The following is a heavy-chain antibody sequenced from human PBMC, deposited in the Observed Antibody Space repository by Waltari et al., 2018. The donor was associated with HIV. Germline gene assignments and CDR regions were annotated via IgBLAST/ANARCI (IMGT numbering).Heavy chain of an antibody. D-gene: IGHD3-3*01. CDR1: GGSISSYY. Sequence: QVQLQESGPGLVKPSETLSLTCTVPGGSISSYYWTWIRQPAGKGLEWIGRIYTSGSTNYNPSLKSRVTMSVDTSKNQFSLKLSSVTAADTAVYYCARERTIFGVVSKLDAFDIWGQGTMVTVSS. CDR3: ARERTIFGVVSKLDAFDI. CDR2: IYTSGST. J-gene: IGHJ3*02. V-gene: IGHV4-4*07.